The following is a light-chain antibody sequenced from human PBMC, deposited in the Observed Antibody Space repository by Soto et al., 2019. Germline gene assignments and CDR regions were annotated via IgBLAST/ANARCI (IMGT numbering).Light chain of an antibody. CDR1: QSVSSSY. Sequence: EIVLTQSPGTLSLSPGERATLSCRASQSVSSSYLAWYQQKPGQAPRLLIYGASSRATGIPDRFRGSGSGTDFPLPISRLEPEDFAVYYCQQYGSSPPCTFGQGTKVEIK. V-gene: IGKV3-20*01. CDR2: GAS. CDR3: QQYGSSPPCT. J-gene: IGKJ1*01.